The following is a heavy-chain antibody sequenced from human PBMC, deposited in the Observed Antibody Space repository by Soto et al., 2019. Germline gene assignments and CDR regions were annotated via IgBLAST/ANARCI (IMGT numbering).Heavy chain of an antibody. J-gene: IGHJ5*01. D-gene: IGHD6-19*01. Sequence: PSETLSLTWDVSVASITTYYWSLIRQATGKGLEWLGKVYHTGRTAYNSSLRSRVTISVDTSKNQFSLNMNSVTAADTAVYYSARSLFGSGWTLDSWGQGARVTVSS. V-gene: IGHV4-59*01. CDR3: ARSLFGSGWTLDS. CDR1: VASITTYY. CDR2: VYHTGRT.